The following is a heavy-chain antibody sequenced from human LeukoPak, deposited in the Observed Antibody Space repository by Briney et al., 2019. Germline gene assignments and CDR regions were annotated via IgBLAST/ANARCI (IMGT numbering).Heavy chain of an antibody. D-gene: IGHD5-12*01. CDR1: GFIFNTYA. CDR2: IGGGGGT. CDR3: AKGNSGYNSGYYYHFFDY. J-gene: IGHJ4*02. V-gene: IGHV3-23*01. Sequence: PGGSLRLSCAASGFIFNTYAMSWVRQAPGKGLEWVSSIGGGGGTYYADSLKGRFTISRDNSKNTLYLQMNSLRAEDTAVYYCAKGNSGYNSGYYYHFFDYWGQGTLVTVSS.